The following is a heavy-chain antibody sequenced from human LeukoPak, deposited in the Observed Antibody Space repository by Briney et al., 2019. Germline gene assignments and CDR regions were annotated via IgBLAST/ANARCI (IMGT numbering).Heavy chain of an antibody. J-gene: IGHJ4*02. CDR1: GFTFSTFG. V-gene: IGHV3-30*03. Sequence: HPGGSLRLSCAASGFTFSTFGIHWVRQAPGKGLEWVAVISHDGRSKYYADSVKGRFTISRDNSKNTLYLQMNSLRAEDTAVYYCARVEASGYDYGAFDYWGQGTLVTVSS. CDR3: ARVEASGYDYGAFDY. D-gene: IGHD5-12*01. CDR2: ISHDGRSK.